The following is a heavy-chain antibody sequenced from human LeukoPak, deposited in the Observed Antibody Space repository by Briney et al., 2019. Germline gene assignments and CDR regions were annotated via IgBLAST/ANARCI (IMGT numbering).Heavy chain of an antibody. V-gene: IGHV3-30*03. CDR3: ARVNTARSYYYGMDV. CDR1: GFTFSSYG. J-gene: IGHJ6*02. D-gene: IGHD5-18*01. CDR2: ISYDGSNK. Sequence: GRSLRLSCAASGFTFSSYGMHWVRQAPGKGLEWVAVISYDGSNKYYADSVKGRFTISRDNSKNTLYLQMNSLRAEDTAVYYCARVNTARSYYYGMDVWGQGTTVTVSS.